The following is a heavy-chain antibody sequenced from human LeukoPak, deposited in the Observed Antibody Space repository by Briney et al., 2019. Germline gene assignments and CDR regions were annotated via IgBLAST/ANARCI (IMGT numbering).Heavy chain of an antibody. V-gene: IGHV3-20*04. CDR3: ARVQACSSTSCYNPPYYYYYMDV. J-gene: IGHJ6*03. CDR1: GFTFDDYG. D-gene: IGHD2-2*02. Sequence: RSGGSLRLSCAASGFTFDDYGMSWVRQAPGKGLEWVSGINWNGGSTGYADSVKGRFTISRDNAKNSLYLQMNSLRAEDTALYYCARVQACSSTSCYNPPYYYYYMDVWGKGTTVTVSS. CDR2: INWNGGST.